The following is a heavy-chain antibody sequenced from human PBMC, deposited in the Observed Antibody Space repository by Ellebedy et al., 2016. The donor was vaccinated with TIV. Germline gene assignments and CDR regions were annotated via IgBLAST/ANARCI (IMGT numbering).Heavy chain of an antibody. CDR3: ASGYNWNDMGFDY. Sequence: ASVKVSXXASGYTFTNYGISWVRQAPEQGLEWMGIINPSGGSTSYAQKFQGRVTMTRDTSTSTVYMELSSLRSEDTAVYYCASGYNWNDMGFDYWGQGTLVTVSS. CDR2: INPSGGST. D-gene: IGHD1-20*01. V-gene: IGHV1-46*01. J-gene: IGHJ4*02. CDR1: GYTFTNYG.